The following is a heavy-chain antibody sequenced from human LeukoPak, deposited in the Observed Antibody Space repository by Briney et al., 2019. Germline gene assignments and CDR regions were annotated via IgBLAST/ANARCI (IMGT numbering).Heavy chain of an antibody. V-gene: IGHV3-11*06. CDR2: ISSSSSYT. CDR3: ARDRSNYYYYYGMDV. Sequence: PGGSLRLSCAASGFTFSDYYMSWIRQAPGKGLEWVSYISSSSSYTNYADSVKGRFTISRDNAKNSLYLQMNSLRAEDTVVYYCARDRSNYYYYYGMDVWGKGTTVTVSS. CDR1: GFTFSDYY. J-gene: IGHJ6*04.